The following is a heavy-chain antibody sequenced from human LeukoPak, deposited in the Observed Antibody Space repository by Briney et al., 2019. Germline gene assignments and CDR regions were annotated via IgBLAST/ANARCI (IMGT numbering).Heavy chain of an antibody. CDR3: ARGGGRQLASSHSYFDY. D-gene: IGHD2-15*01. CDR2: IYTSGTT. Sequence: PSETLSLTCTVSGGSISGYYWSWIRQPAGKGLEWIGRIYTSGTTNYNPSLKSRLTMSVDTSKNQFSLELSSVTAADTAVYFWARGGGRQLASSHSYFDYWGQGILVPVSS. CDR1: GGSISGYY. V-gene: IGHV4-4*07. J-gene: IGHJ4*02.